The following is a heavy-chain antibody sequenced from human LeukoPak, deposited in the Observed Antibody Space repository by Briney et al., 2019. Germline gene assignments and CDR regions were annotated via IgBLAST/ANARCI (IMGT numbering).Heavy chain of an antibody. J-gene: IGHJ4*02. CDR2: LSPIFGTA. CDR1: GGTFSSYA. Sequence: ASGKLCSKASGGTFSSYAISWVRQSPGQGREWMGGLSPIFGTANSAQKFQGRVTITTDESTSTAYMELSSLRSEDTAVYYCARRPVYYDSSGYSIVDYWGQGTLVTVSS. D-gene: IGHD3-22*01. CDR3: ARRPVYYDSSGYSIVDY. V-gene: IGHV1-69*05.